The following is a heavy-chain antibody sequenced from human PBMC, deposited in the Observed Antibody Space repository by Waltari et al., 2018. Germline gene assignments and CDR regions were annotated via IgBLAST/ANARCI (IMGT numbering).Heavy chain of an antibody. J-gene: IGHJ4*02. D-gene: IGHD2-15*01. CDR3: ARDRIVVVVAAEFDY. CDR2: INAGNGNT. V-gene: IGHV1-3*01. CDR1: GYTFTSYA. Sequence: QVQLVQSGAEVKKPGASVKVSCKASGYTFTSYAMPWVRQAPGQRLEWMGWINAGNGNTKYSQKFQGRVTITRDTSASTAYMELSSLRSEDTAVYYCARDRIVVVVAAEFDYWGQGTLVTVSS.